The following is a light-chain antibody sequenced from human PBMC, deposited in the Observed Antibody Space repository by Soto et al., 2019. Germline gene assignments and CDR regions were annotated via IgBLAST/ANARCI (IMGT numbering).Light chain of an antibody. V-gene: IGLV1-44*01. J-gene: IGLJ2*01. CDR1: SSNIGSNH. CDR3: AAWDGSLNHIL. CDR2: NDN. Sequence: QSVLTQSPSASGTPGQRVIIACSGSSSNIGSNHVNWYRHLPGAAPKLLIYNDNQRPSGVPDRFFGSKSGTSASLAITGLQSEDEADYYCAAWDGSLNHILFGGGTKLTVL.